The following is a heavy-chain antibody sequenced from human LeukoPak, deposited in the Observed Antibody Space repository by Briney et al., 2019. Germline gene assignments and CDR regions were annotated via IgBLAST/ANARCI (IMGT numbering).Heavy chain of an antibody. CDR3: ARAGDYCLEH. Sequence: SETLSLTCAVSGYSISSGYWWSWVRQSPGKGLEWIGEISHSGGTNYNPSLKGRVTISLDKSTNQLSLQLTSVTAADTAVYHCARAGDYCLEHWGQGILVSVSS. D-gene: IGHD2-15*01. CDR2: ISHSGGT. CDR1: GYSISSGYW. J-gene: IGHJ4*02. V-gene: IGHV4-4*02.